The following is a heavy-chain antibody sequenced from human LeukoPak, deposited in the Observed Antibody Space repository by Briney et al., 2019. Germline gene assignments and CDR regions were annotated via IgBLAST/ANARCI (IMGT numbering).Heavy chain of an antibody. CDR2: ISSSSSYI. J-gene: IGHJ4*02. V-gene: IGHV3-21*01. Sequence: PGGSLRLSCAASGFTFSNYAMSWVRQAPGKGLEWVSSISSSSSYIYYADSVKGRFTISRDNAKNSLFLQMNSLRAEDTAVYYCARPLLNYYDSSGYYYWGQGTLVTVSS. CDR3: ARPLLNYYDSSGYYY. D-gene: IGHD3-22*01. CDR1: GFTFSNYA.